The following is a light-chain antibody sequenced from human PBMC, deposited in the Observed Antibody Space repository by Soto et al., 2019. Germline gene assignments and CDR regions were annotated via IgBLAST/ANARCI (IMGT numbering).Light chain of an antibody. CDR1: SSDIGAYNY. J-gene: IGLJ1*01. CDR3: SSYTSSSTYV. CDR2: EVS. V-gene: IGLV2-14*01. Sequence: QSVLTQPASLSGSPGQSITISCTGTSSDIGAYNYVSWYQQPPGKAPKLMIYEVSNRPSGVSNRFSGSKSGNTASLTISGLQAEDEADYDCSSYTSSSTYVLGTGTKLTGL.